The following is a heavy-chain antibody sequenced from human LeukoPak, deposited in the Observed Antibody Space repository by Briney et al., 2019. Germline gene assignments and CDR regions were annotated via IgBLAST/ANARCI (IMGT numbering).Heavy chain of an antibody. V-gene: IGHV3-21*01. Sequence: GGSLRLSCAASGFTFSSYSMNWVRQAPGKGLEWVSSISSSSSYIYYADSVKGRFTISRDNVKNSLYLQMNSLRAEDTAVYYCARDGDYYDSSGYPYWGQGTLVTVSS. CDR3: ARDGDYYDSSGYPY. J-gene: IGHJ4*02. CDR1: GFTFSSYS. D-gene: IGHD3-22*01. CDR2: ISSSSSYI.